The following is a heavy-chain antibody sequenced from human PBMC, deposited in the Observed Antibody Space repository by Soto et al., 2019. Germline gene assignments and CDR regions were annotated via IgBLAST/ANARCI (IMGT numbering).Heavy chain of an antibody. Sequence: QITLRESGPALVKPTQTLTLTCTFSGFSLTSFAMGVGWVRQPPGKALEWLGLIYWDDERLYRPSLQTRLTISMGPSETPVVLTRTAMDPADTGICSCAHIRAVTVDLDRWGQGVLVPVSS. CDR2: IYWDDER. D-gene: IGHD2-21*02. J-gene: IGHJ5*02. V-gene: IGHV2-5*02. CDR1: GFSLTSFAMG. CDR3: AHIRAVTVDLDR.